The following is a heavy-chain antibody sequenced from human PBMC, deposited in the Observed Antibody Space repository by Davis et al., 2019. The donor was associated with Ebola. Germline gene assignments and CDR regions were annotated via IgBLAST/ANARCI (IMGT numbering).Heavy chain of an antibody. CDR1: GGPTSSYY. J-gene: IGHJ3*02. CDR3: ASTVTTNDGAFDI. Sequence: MPSETLSPTFTLPGGPTSSYYWSWIPQPPGKGLEWSGYIYYSGSTKYNPSLKSRVTISVDTSKNQFSLKLSSVTAADTAVDYCASTVTTNDGAFDIWGQGTMVTVSS. V-gene: IGHV4-59*01. CDR2: IYYSGST. D-gene: IGHD4-17*01.